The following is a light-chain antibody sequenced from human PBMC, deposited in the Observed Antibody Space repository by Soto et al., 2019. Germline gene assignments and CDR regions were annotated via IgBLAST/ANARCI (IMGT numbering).Light chain of an antibody. CDR2: TVS. J-gene: IGKJ1*01. CDR1: QRLLDSDDGNTY. V-gene: IGKV2-40*01. CDR3: MESLKTWT. Sequence: DLVISHTPLSLTVTHLDPASTSCRTSQRLLDSDDGNTYLDWYLQKPGQSPQLLIYTVSYRASGVPDRFSGSGSGTDFTLKISRVEAEDVGVYYCMESLKTWTFGQGTKVDI.